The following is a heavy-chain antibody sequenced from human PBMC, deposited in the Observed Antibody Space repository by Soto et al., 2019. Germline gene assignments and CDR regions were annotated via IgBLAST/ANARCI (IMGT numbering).Heavy chain of an antibody. Sequence: ASETLSLTCTVPNGSISSGGYSWSWIRQTPGKGLEWIGYIYPTGKTYYNPSLKNRATLSIDTSQNQFSLQLTSVTAADTAVYYCARAPPGPAPRWGVWGHGTTVTVSS. CDR3: ARAPPGPAPRWGV. D-gene: IGHD3-16*01. CDR2: IYPTGKT. J-gene: IGHJ6*02. V-gene: IGHV4-30-2*01. CDR1: NGSISSGGYS.